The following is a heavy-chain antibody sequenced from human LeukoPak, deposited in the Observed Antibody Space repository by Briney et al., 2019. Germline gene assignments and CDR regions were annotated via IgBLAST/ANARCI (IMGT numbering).Heavy chain of an antibody. CDR3: AGESSTSCYDY. Sequence: SETLSLTCAVSGYSISSGYYWGWIRQPPGKGLEWIGSIYHSGSTYYNPSLKSRVTISVDTSKNQFSLKLSSVTAADTAVYYCAGESSTSCYDYWGQGTLVTVSS. J-gene: IGHJ4*02. CDR2: IYHSGST. CDR1: GYSISSGYY. D-gene: IGHD2-2*01. V-gene: IGHV4-38-2*02.